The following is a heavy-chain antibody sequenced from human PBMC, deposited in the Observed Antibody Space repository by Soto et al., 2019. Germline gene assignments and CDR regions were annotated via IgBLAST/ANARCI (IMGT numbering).Heavy chain of an antibody. CDR2: ISSSSSYI. CDR3: ARASYYYDSSGYHGY. CDR1: GFTFSSYS. Sequence: EVQLVESGGGLVKPGGSLRLSCAASGFTFSSYSMNWVRQAPGKGLEWVSSISSSSSYIYYADSVKGRFTISRDNAKNSLYLQLNSLRAEDTAVYYCARASYYYDSSGYHGYWGHGTLVTVSS. J-gene: IGHJ4*01. D-gene: IGHD3-22*01. V-gene: IGHV3-21*01.